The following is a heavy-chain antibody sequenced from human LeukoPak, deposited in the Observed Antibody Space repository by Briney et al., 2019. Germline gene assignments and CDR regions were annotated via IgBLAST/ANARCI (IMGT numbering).Heavy chain of an antibody. V-gene: IGHV1-69*04. CDR2: IIPILGIA. Sequence: PVASVKVSCKASGGTFSSYAISWVRQAPGQGLEWMGRIIPILGIANYAQKFQGRVTITADKSTSTAYMELSSLRSEDTAVYYCARDLRIAAAGTAKYYYGMDVWGQGTTVTVS. D-gene: IGHD6-13*01. CDR1: GGTFSSYA. CDR3: ARDLRIAAAGTAKYYYGMDV. J-gene: IGHJ6*02.